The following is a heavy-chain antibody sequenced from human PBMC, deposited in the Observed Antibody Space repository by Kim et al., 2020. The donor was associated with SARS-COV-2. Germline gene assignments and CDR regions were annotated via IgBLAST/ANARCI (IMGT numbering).Heavy chain of an antibody. CDR3: ARWTTPLWYFDL. V-gene: IGHV5-51*01. J-gene: IGHJ2*01. CDR1: GYSFTTYW. Sequence: GESLKISCKGSGYSFTTYWIGWVRQMPGKGLEWMGIIYPGDSDTRYSPFFQGQVTISGDKSISTAYLQWSSLKASDTAMYYCARWTTPLWYFDLWGRGTLVTVSS. D-gene: IGHD2-15*01. CDR2: IYPGDSDT.